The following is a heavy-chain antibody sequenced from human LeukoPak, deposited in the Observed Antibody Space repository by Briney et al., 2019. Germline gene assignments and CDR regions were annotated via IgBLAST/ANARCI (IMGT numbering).Heavy chain of an antibody. Sequence: PSETLSLTCAVYGGSFSGYYWSWIRLPPGKGLEWIGEINHSGSTNYNPSLKSRVTISVDTSKNQFSLKLSSVTAADTAVYYCARVGVWFGPYYGMDVWGQGTTVTVSS. CDR1: GGSFSGYY. V-gene: IGHV4-34*01. CDR2: INHSGST. CDR3: ARVGVWFGPYYGMDV. J-gene: IGHJ6*02. D-gene: IGHD3-10*01.